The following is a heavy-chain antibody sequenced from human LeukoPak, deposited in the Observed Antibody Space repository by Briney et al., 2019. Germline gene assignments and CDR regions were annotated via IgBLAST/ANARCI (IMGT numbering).Heavy chain of an antibody. CDR2: INPNSSGT. D-gene: IGHD1-26*01. Sequence: ASVKVSCKASGYTFTGYYMHWVRQAPGQGLEWMGWINPNSSGTNYAQKFQGRVTMTRDTSISAAYMELRSLRSDDTAVYYCAGSSGSYYYDAFDIWGQGTMVTVSS. J-gene: IGHJ3*02. CDR1: GYTFTGYY. CDR3: AGSSGSYYYDAFDI. V-gene: IGHV1-2*02.